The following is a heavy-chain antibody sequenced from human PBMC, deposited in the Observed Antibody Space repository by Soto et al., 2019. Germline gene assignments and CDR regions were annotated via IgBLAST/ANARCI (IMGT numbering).Heavy chain of an antibody. V-gene: IGHV1-69*12. J-gene: IGHJ6*02. Sequence: QVQLVQSGAEVKKPGSSVKVSCKASGGTFSSYAISWVRQAPGQGLEWMGGIIPIFGTANYAQKFQGRVTITADEATSTXXMXLXXLRSEDTAVYYCAREGWVGGGYSGYDPYYYYGMDVWGQGTTVTVSS. CDR3: AREGWVGGGYSGYDPYYYYGMDV. D-gene: IGHD5-12*01. CDR1: GGTFSSYA. CDR2: IIPIFGTA.